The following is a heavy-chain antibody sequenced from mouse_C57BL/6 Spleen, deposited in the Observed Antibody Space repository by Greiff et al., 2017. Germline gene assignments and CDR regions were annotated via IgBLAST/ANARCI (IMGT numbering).Heavy chain of an antibody. Sequence: EVQLQQSGAELVRPGASVKLSCTASGFNIKDDYMHWVKQRPEQGLEWIGWIDPENGDTEYASKFQGKATITADTSSNTAYLQLSSLTSEDTAVYYCTHRGGSSNWYFDVWGTGTTVTVSS. CDR2: IDPENGDT. D-gene: IGHD1-1*01. CDR3: THRGGSSNWYFDV. CDR1: GFNIKDDY. V-gene: IGHV14-4*01. J-gene: IGHJ1*03.